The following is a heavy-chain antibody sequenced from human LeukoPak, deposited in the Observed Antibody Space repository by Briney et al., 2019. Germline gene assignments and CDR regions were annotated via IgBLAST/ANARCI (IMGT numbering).Heavy chain of an antibody. V-gene: IGHV4-39*07. J-gene: IGHJ4*02. D-gene: IGHD1/OR15-1a*01. Sequence: SETLSLTCTVSGGSISSSSYYWGWIRQPPGKGLEWIGSMYSSGSTYYNPSLKSRVTISVDTSKNQFSLKLSSVTAADTAVYYCARVFRTGPFDYWGQGTLVTVSS. CDR2: MYSSGST. CDR1: GGSISSSSYY. CDR3: ARVFRTGPFDY.